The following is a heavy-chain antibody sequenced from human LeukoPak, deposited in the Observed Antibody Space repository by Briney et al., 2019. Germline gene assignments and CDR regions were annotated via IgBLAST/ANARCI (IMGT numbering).Heavy chain of an antibody. J-gene: IGHJ4*02. V-gene: IGHV3-7*01. CDR2: IKKEGSEK. D-gene: IGHD5-18*01. Sequence: GGSLRLSCSAPGFTFCSYWMSWVRQAPGKGLEWVANIKKEGSEKYYVDSVKGRFTISRDNAKTSLYLQMNSLRAEDTAVYYCARHLSGVTGYTYGRGIDYWGQGTLVTVSS. CDR3: ARHLSGVTGYTYGRGIDY. CDR1: GFTFCSYW.